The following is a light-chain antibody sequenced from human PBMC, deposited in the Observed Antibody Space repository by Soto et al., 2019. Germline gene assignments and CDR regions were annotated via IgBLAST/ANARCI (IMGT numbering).Light chain of an antibody. V-gene: IGLV3-21*02. CDR1: NIGSKS. J-gene: IGLJ2*01. CDR3: QVWDSSSDQDVV. Sequence: SYELTQPPSVSVAPGQTARITCGGNNIGSKSVHWYQQKPGQAPVLVVYDDSERPSGIPERFSGSNSGNTATLTISRVEAGDEADYYCQVWDSSSDQDVVFGGWTKLTVL. CDR2: DDS.